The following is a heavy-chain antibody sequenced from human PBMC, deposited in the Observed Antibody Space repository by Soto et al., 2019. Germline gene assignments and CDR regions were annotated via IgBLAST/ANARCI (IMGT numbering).Heavy chain of an antibody. CDR3: ARETPYYYDSSGYSTPLDY. CDR2: SCHSGST. V-gene: IGHV4-4*02. Sequence: SEALALSCAVSGGSMSSSNGLGWVRRPPGKGLEWVGESCHSGSTNSNPSPKTRVTISVDKSKNRFSLKLSSVTAADTAVYYCARETPYYYDSSGYSTPLDYWGQGTLVTVSS. CDR1: GGSMSSSNG. D-gene: IGHD3-22*01. J-gene: IGHJ4*02.